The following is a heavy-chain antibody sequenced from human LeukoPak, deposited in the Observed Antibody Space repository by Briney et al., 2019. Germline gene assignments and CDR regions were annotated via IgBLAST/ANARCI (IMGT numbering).Heavy chain of an antibody. V-gene: IGHV6-1*01. Sequence: SQTLSLTCAISGDSFSSNSAAWNWIRQSPSRGLEWLGRTYYSSKWYNDYAVSVKSRITINSDTSKNQFSLQLNAVTPEDTAVYYCARGMILVGPSFDFWGQGTLVTVSS. CDR1: GDSFSSNSAA. D-gene: IGHD3-22*01. CDR3: ARGMILVGPSFDF. CDR2: TYYSSKWYN. J-gene: IGHJ4*02.